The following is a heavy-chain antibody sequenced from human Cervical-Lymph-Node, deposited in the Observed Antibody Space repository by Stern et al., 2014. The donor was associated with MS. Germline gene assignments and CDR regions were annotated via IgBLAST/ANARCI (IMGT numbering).Heavy chain of an antibody. D-gene: IGHD3-10*01. Sequence: VQLVESGAEVKEPGASVNVSCEASGYTFRSYFIHWVRQAPGQGLEWMGVINPSGGNTRDAQKFQGRVIMTRDTSTSTVYMDLSSLRSEDTAVFYCAREPNYRGSYYRDYYNFYGMDVWGQGTTVTVSS. J-gene: IGHJ6*02. CDR1: GYTFRSYF. CDR2: INPSGGNT. CDR3: AREPNYRGSYYRDYYNFYGMDV. V-gene: IGHV1-46*01.